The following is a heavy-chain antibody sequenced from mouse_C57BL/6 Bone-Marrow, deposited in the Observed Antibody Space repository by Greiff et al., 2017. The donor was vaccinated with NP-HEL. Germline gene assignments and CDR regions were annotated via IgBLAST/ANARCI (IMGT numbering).Heavy chain of an antibody. J-gene: IGHJ4*01. Sequence: VQLHQSGAELAKPGASVKLSCKASGYTFTSYWMPWVKQRPGQGLEWIGYINPSSGYTKYNQKFKDKATLTADKSSSTAYMQLSSLTYEDSAVYYCARLRGKYYYAMDYWGQGTSVTVSS. D-gene: IGHD2-1*01. V-gene: IGHV1-7*01. CDR2: INPSSGYT. CDR1: GYTFTSYW. CDR3: ARLRGKYYYAMDY.